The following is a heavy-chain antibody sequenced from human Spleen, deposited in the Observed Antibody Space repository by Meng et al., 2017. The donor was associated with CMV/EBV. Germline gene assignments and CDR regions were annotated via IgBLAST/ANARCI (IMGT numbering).Heavy chain of an antibody. Sequence: GGSLRLSCAASGFIFSRYWMHWVRQAPGKGLVWVSGINWNGGSTGYADSAKGRFTISRDNAKNSLYLQMNSLRAEDTALYYCARGQSPLWDGYYYYGMDVWGQGTTVTVSS. CDR2: INWNGGST. CDR1: GFIFSRYW. J-gene: IGHJ6*02. D-gene: IGHD1-26*01. V-gene: IGHV3-20*04. CDR3: ARGQSPLWDGYYYYGMDV.